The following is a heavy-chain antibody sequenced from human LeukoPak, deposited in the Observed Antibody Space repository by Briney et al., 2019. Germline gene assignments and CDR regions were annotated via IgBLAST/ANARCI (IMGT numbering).Heavy chain of an antibody. CDR1: GGSISSSSYY. Sequence: SEILSLTCTVSGGSISSSSYYWGWIRQPPGKGLEWIGRLYHSGSIYYNPSLRSRVFISVDTSKNHLSLKLLSVTAADTSVYYCARHVGSSDWSRNFDNWGQGTLVTVSS. D-gene: IGHD6-19*01. CDR2: LYHSGSI. CDR3: ARHVGSSDWSRNFDN. J-gene: IGHJ4*02. V-gene: IGHV4-39*01.